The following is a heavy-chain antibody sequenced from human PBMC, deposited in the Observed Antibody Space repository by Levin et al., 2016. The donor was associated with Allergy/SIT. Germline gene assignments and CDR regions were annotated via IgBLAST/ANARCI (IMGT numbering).Heavy chain of an antibody. CDR3: ARSLVRKLPNLAAYYYSAMDV. J-gene: IGHJ6*02. Sequence: ASVKVSCKASGYTFTAYYIHWVRQAPGQGLEWMGWINPTSGDTDYSEEFQGRVIMTRLTSVSTAYLDLSRLTSDDTAVYFCARSLVRKLPNLAAYYYSAMDVWGQGTRVAVSS. D-gene: IGHD3-10*01. V-gene: IGHV1-2*02. CDR2: INPTSGDT. CDR1: GYTFTAYY.